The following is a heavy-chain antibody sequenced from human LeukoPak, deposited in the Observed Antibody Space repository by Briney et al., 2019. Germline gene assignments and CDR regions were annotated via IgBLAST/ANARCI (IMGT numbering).Heavy chain of an antibody. Sequence: GGSLRLSCAASGFVFSSYSMNWVRQAPGKGLEWVSSISSSDTYIYYADSVKGRFTISRDNAKNSLYLQMNSLRAEDTAVYYCARISSSHRFDYWGQGTLVTVSS. J-gene: IGHJ4*02. CDR1: GFVFSSYS. V-gene: IGHV3-21*01. D-gene: IGHD6-13*01. CDR3: ARISSSHRFDY. CDR2: ISSSDTYI.